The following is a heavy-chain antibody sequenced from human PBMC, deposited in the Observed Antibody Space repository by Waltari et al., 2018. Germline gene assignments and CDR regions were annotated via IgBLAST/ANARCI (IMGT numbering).Heavy chain of an antibody. CDR3: AREWGGYSYVHAFDI. CDR2: IYYSGST. D-gene: IGHD5-18*01. J-gene: IGHJ3*02. CDR1: GGSISSYY. V-gene: IGHV4-59*01. Sequence: QVQLQESGPGLVKPSETLSLTCTVSGGSISSYYWSWIRQPPGKGLEWIGYIYYSGSTNYNPSLKSRVTISVDTSKNQFSLKLSSVTAADTAVYYCAREWGGYSYVHAFDIWGQGTMVTVSS.